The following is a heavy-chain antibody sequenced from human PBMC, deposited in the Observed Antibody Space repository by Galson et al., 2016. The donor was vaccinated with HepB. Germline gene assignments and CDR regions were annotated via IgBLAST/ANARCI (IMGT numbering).Heavy chain of an antibody. CDR2: VFHSGNT. Sequence: SETLSLTCGVSGGSISRNNWWTWVRQPPGKGLEWIGEVFHSGNTVYGPSLKSRVSISVDKSKNHFSLRLTSVTAADTAIYYCTRHSKLSDWYFDLWGRGTLVTVSS. D-gene: IGHD1-1*01. J-gene: IGHJ2*01. CDR1: GGSISRNNW. CDR3: TRHSKLSDWYFDL. V-gene: IGHV4-4*02.